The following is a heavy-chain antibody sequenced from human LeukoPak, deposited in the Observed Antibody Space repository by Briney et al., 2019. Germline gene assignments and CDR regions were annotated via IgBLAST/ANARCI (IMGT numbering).Heavy chain of an antibody. CDR2: INHSGST. J-gene: IGHJ4*02. CDR1: GGSFSGYY. CDR3: ARDIPYDILTGDNMFDY. Sequence: SETLSFTCAVYGGSFSGYYWSWIRQPPGKGLEWIGEINHSGSTNYNPSLKSRVTISVDTSKNQFSLKLSSVTAADTAVYYCARDIPYDILTGDNMFDYWGQGTLVTVSS. V-gene: IGHV4-34*01. D-gene: IGHD3-9*01.